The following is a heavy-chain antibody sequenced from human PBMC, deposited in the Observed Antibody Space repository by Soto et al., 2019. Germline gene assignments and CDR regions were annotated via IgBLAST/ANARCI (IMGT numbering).Heavy chain of an antibody. CDR2: ISGSGGST. Sequence: GGSLRLSCAASGFTFSSYAMSWVRQAPGKGLEWVSAISGSGGSTYYADSVEGRFTISRDNSKNTLYLQMNSLRAEDTAVYYCAKRGLGPSIAARLSGMDVWGQGTTVTVSS. CDR3: AKRGLGPSIAARLSGMDV. J-gene: IGHJ6*02. D-gene: IGHD6-6*01. CDR1: GFTFSSYA. V-gene: IGHV3-23*01.